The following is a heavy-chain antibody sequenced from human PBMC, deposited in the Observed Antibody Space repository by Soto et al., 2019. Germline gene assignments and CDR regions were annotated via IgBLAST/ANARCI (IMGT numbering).Heavy chain of an antibody. J-gene: IGHJ6*03. Sequence: ASVKVSCKASGYTFTSYDINWVRQATGQGLEWMGWMNPNSGNTGYAQKFQGRVTMTRNTSISTAYMELGSLRSEDTAVYYCARGPTDCSSTSCYIQDYYYYYMDVWGKGTTVTVSS. CDR2: MNPNSGNT. D-gene: IGHD2-2*02. V-gene: IGHV1-8*01. CDR1: GYTFTSYD. CDR3: ARGPTDCSSTSCYIQDYYYYYMDV.